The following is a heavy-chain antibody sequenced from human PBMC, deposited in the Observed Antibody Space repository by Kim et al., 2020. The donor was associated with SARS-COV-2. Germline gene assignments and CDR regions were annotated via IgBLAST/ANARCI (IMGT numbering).Heavy chain of an antibody. V-gene: IGHV3-30-3*01. CDR2: ISYNGGSQ. CDR1: EFTFSNYA. J-gene: IGHJ6*03. Sequence: GGSLRLSCTASEFTFSNYALHWVRQAPGKGLEWVTIISYNGGSQYYADSVRGRFTVSRDNSKNTLYLQMNSLRVEDTAVYFCARDFGHHINPYYYYYYMDVWGVGTTVTVSS. D-gene: IGHD2-21*01. CDR3: ARDFGHHINPYYYYYYMDV.